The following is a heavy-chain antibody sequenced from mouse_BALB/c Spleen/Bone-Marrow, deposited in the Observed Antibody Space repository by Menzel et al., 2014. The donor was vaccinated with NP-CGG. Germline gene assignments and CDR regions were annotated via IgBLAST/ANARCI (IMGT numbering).Heavy chain of an antibody. CDR1: GFSLTSDG. CDR3: ARNGYYYSMDY. D-gene: IGHD2-2*01. V-gene: IGHV2-2*02. Sequence: QVQLQQSGPGLVQPSQRLSIPCTVSGFSLTSDGVHWVRQSPRKGLEWLEVMWSGGSTDYNAAFISRLSISKDNSRSQVFFKMSSLQTNDTAIYYCARNGYYYSMDYWGQGTSVTVSS. J-gene: IGHJ4*01. CDR2: MWSGGST.